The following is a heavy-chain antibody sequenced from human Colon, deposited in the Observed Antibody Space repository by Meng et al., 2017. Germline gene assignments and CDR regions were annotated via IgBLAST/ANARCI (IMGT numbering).Heavy chain of an antibody. V-gene: IGHV4-30-4*01. Sequence: VQLQESGPGLVKPSQTLSLTCTISNGSSNSADYYWNWIRQPPGKGPEWLGYIHSSGNTYYTPSLKSRLAMSLDTSKNQFSLRLTSVTAADTAVYYCARNPVIPDARTFDFWGQGALVTVSS. CDR2: IHSSGNT. J-gene: IGHJ4*02. D-gene: IGHD2-2*01. CDR1: NGSSNSADYY. CDR3: ARNPVIPDARTFDF.